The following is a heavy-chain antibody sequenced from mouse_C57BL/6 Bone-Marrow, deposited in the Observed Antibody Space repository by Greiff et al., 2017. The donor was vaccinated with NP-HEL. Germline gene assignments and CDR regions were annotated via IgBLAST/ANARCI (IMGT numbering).Heavy chain of an antibody. Sequence: QVTLKVSGPGILQSSQTLSLTCSFSGFSLSTSGMGVSWIRQPSGKGLEWLAHIYWDDDKRYNPSLKSRLTISKDTSRNQVFLKITSVDTADTATYYCAREGMVTTRVYYAMDYWGQGTSVTVSS. V-gene: IGHV8-12*01. CDR3: AREGMVTTRVYYAMDY. CDR1: GFSLSTSGMG. D-gene: IGHD2-2*01. CDR2: IYWDDDK. J-gene: IGHJ4*01.